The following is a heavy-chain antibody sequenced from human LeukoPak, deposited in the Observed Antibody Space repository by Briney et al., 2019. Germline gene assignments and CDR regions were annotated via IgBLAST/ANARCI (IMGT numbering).Heavy chain of an antibody. CDR3: ARGHVTGSDRHWDY. J-gene: IGHJ4*02. CDR2: IIGDGNSI. D-gene: IGHD3-9*01. V-gene: IGHV3-74*01. Sequence: PGGSLRLSCATSDFSFRSHWMHWVRHAPGKGLVWVSRIIGDGNSISYADSVKGRFTISRDNAKNTLYLQMNSLRVEDTAVYYCARGHVTGSDRHWDYWGQGGLVTVSS. CDR1: DFSFRSHW.